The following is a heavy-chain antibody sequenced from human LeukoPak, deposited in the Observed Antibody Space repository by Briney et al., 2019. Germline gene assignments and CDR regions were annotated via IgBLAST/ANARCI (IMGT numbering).Heavy chain of an antibody. CDR3: ARHWHSSGSDY. CDR1: GYSFTSYW. J-gene: IGHJ4*02. Sequence: GESLKISCKGSGYSFTSYWIGWVGQLPGKGLEWMGIIYPGDSDTRYSPSFQGQVTISADKPISTAYLQWSSLKASDTAMYYCARHWHSSGSDYCGQGTLVTVSS. V-gene: IGHV5-51*01. D-gene: IGHD6-19*01. CDR2: IYPGDSDT.